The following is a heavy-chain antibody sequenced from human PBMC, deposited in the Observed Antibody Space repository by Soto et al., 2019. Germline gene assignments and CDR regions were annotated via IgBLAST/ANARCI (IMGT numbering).Heavy chain of an antibody. D-gene: IGHD6-19*01. CDR2: ISYDGSNE. J-gene: IGHJ4*02. Sequence: QVQLVESGGGVVQPGRSLRLSCAASGFTFSSYGMHWVRQAPGKGLEWVAVISYDGSNEYYADSVKGRFTISRENSKNTLYLQMNSLKPEDTAVYYCAKGGWEQWLAKDYWGQGTLVTVSS. CDR3: AKGGWEQWLAKDY. CDR1: GFTFSSYG. V-gene: IGHV3-30*18.